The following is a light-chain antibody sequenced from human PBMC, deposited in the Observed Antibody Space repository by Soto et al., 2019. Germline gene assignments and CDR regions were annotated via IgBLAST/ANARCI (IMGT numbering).Light chain of an antibody. CDR1: QSVSSSY. CDR3: QQYGSTRIT. V-gene: IGKV3-20*01. J-gene: IGKJ5*01. Sequence: EIVLTQSPGTLSLSPGERATLYCRASQSVSSSYLAWYQQKPGQAPRLLIYDASSRATGIPDRFSGSGSGTDFTLTISRLEPEDFAVYYCQQYGSTRITFGQGTRLEIK. CDR2: DAS.